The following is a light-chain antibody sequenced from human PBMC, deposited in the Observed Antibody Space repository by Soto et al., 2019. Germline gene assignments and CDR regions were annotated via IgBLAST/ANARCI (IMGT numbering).Light chain of an antibody. V-gene: IGLV2-14*01. CDR2: DVS. Sequence: QSVLTQPASVSGSPGEWITISCTGTSSDVGGYNYVSWYQQEPGKAPKLMICDVSNRPSGVSNRFSGSKSGNTASLTISGLQAEDEADYYCSSYTSGTTFVFGTGTKVTVL. CDR1: SSDVGGYNY. J-gene: IGLJ1*01. CDR3: SSYTSGTTFV.